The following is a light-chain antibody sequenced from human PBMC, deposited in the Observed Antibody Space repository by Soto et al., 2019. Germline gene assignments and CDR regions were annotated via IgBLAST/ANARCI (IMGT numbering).Light chain of an antibody. CDR1: QSVSSK. Sequence: EIVMTQSPATLSESPGERGTLSCRASQSVSSKLAWYQQKPGQAPRVLIYGASTRATGIPARFSGSGSGTEFTLTISSLQSEDFAVYHCQHYNDWPPTWTFGQGTRVEIK. CDR3: QHYNDWPPTWT. V-gene: IGKV3-15*01. CDR2: GAS. J-gene: IGKJ1*01.